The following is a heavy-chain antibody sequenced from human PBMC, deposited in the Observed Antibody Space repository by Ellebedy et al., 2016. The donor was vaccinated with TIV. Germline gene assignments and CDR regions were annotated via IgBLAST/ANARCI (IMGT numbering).Heavy chain of an antibody. V-gene: IGHV1-3*01. CDR3: ARDLVSPYASFYFDS. CDR2: INAGNGNT. D-gene: IGHD2-8*01. J-gene: IGHJ4*02. CDR1: GYTFISYT. Sequence: AASVKVSCKASGYTFISYTIHWVRQAPGQRLEWMGWINAGNGNTRYSQNFQGRVSITRDRSATTAYMEFSSLRSEDTAVYYCARDLVSPYASFYFDSWGQGTLVTVSS.